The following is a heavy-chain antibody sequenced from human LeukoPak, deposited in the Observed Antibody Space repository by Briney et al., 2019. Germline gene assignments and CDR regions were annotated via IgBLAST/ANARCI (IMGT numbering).Heavy chain of an antibody. D-gene: IGHD3-10*01. CDR2: IFYDGSP. V-gene: IGHV4-39*07. J-gene: IGHJ4*02. CDR3: AAYNSGIGFDN. CDR1: GASISSSGYH. Sequence: PSETLSLTCDVSGASISSSGYHWGWIRQPPGMGVDWIAIFYDGSPYYNPSLKGRLTISLGTPNNHFSLKLTSVTAADTAVYYCAAYNSGIGFDNWGQGTLVTVSS.